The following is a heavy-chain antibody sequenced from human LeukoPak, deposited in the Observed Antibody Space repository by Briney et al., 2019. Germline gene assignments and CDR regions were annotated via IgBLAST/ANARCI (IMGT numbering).Heavy chain of an antibody. CDR2: IYYGGST. J-gene: IGHJ4*02. CDR3: ARGPSYSSSWYSFDY. D-gene: IGHD6-13*01. V-gene: IGHV4-59*01. CDR1: GGSISSYY. Sequence: PSETLSLTCTVSGGSISSYYWSWIRQPPGKGLEWIGYIYYGGSTNYNPSLKSRVTISVDTSKNQFSLKLSSVTAADTAVYYCARGPSYSSSWYSFDYWGQGTLVTVSS.